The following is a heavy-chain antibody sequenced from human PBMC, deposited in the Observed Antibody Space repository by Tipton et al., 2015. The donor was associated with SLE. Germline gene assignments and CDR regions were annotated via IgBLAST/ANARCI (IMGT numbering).Heavy chain of an antibody. Sequence: TLSLTCSVSGGSVSSSNSYWGWIRQPPGKGLEWIGNIYNSGNTYFSPSLKSRVTISVDRSKNQFSLELTSVTAADTAMYFCARGSTDKDHHYYALDVWGRGTTVTVSS. CDR2: IYNSGNT. D-gene: IGHD1-1*01. V-gene: IGHV4-39*01. CDR3: ARGSTDKDHHYYALDV. CDR1: GGSVSSSNSY. J-gene: IGHJ6*02.